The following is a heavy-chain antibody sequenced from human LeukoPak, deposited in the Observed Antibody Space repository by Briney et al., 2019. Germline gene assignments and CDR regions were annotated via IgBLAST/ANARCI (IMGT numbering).Heavy chain of an antibody. D-gene: IGHD6-13*01. Sequence: SETLSLTCTVSGGSISSYYWSWIRQPPGKGLEWIGYIYYSGSTNYNPSLKSRVTISVDSSKNQFSLRLSSVTAADTAVYFCARGAAGTGAADYWGQGTHVTVSS. CDR2: IYYSGST. J-gene: IGHJ4*02. V-gene: IGHV4-59*01. CDR3: ARGAAGTGAADY. CDR1: GGSISSYY.